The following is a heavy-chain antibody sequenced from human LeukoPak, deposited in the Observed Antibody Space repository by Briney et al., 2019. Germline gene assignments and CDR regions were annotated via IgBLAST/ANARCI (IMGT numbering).Heavy chain of an antibody. D-gene: IGHD1-1*01. CDR3: ARLSLMNPQLSYWYFDV. Sequence: SETLSLTCAVYGGSFRGYYWSWIRQSPGKGLEWIGEVTRNGDINYNPSLKSRVTLSLEASQNQFSLTVNSVTAADTAVYYCARLSLMNPQLSYWYFDVWGRGTLVTVSS. CDR1: GGSFRGYY. J-gene: IGHJ2*01. CDR2: VTRNGDI. V-gene: IGHV4-34*01.